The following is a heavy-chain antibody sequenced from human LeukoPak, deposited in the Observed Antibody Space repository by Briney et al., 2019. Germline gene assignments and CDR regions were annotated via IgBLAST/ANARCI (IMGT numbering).Heavy chain of an antibody. D-gene: IGHD6-19*01. Sequence: GGSLRLSCAASGFTFSSYAMHWVRQAPGKGLEWVAVISYGGSNKYYADSVKGRFTISRDNSKNTLYLQMNSLRAEDTAVYYCARDRGAVAAYYFDYWGQGTLVTVSS. CDR1: GFTFSSYA. V-gene: IGHV3-30-3*01. CDR3: ARDRGAVAAYYFDY. CDR2: ISYGGSNK. J-gene: IGHJ4*02.